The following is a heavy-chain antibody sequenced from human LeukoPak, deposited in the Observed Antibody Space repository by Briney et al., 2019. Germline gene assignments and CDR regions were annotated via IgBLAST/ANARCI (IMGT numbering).Heavy chain of an antibody. CDR3: ARDLYYDILTGRGIRYYYGMDV. J-gene: IGHJ6*02. V-gene: IGHV3-7*03. Sequence: GGSLRLSCAASGFTFSSYWMSRVRQAPGKGLEWVANIKQDGSEKYYVDSVKGRFTISRDNAKNSLYLQMNSLRAEDTAVYYCARDLYYDILTGRGIRYYYGMDVWGQGTTVTVSS. D-gene: IGHD3-9*01. CDR2: IKQDGSEK. CDR1: GFTFSSYW.